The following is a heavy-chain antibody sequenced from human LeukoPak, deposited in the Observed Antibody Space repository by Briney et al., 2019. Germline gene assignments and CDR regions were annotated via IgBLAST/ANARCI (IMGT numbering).Heavy chain of an antibody. V-gene: IGHV4-4*07. Sequence: SETLSLTCTVSGGSISSYYWSWIRQPAGKGLEWIGRIYTSGSTNYNPSLKSRVTISVDKSKNQFSLKLSSVTAADTAVYYCARHSSIVGSFDPWGQGTLVTVSS. D-gene: IGHD1-26*01. CDR1: GGSISSYY. CDR3: ARHSSIVGSFDP. J-gene: IGHJ5*02. CDR2: IYTSGST.